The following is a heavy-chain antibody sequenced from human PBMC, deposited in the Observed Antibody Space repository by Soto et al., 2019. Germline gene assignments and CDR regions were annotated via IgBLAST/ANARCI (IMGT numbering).Heavy chain of an antibody. CDR2: INSDGSST. V-gene: IGHV3-74*01. CDR3: ASPTRYVGLDY. J-gene: IGHJ4*02. D-gene: IGHD2-2*01. CDR1: GFTFSSYW. Sequence: EVQLVESGGGLVQPGGSLRLSCAASGFTFSSYWMHWVRQAPGKGLVWVSRINSDGSSTSYADSVKGRFTISRDNAKNKLYLQMNSLRAEDTAVYYCASPTRYVGLDYWGQGTLGTVSS.